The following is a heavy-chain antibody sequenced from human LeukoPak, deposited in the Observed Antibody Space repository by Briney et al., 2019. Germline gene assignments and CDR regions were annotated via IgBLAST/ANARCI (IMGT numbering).Heavy chain of an antibody. J-gene: IGHJ4*02. V-gene: IGHV4-34*01. CDR1: GGSFSGYY. CDR3: ARQWQQLAYPRLDY. D-gene: IGHD6-13*01. Sequence: PSETLSLTCAVYGGSFSGYYWSWIRQPPGKGLEWIGEINHSGSTNYNPSLKSRVTISVDTSKNQFSLKLSSVTAADTAVYYCARQWQQLAYPRLDYWGQGTLVTVSS. CDR2: INHSGST.